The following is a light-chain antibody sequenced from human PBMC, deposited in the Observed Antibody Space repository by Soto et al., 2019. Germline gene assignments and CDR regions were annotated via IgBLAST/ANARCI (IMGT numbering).Light chain of an antibody. J-gene: IGKJ1*01. CDR3: QQYYNWPPWT. Sequence: EIVMTQSPATLSVSPGERATLSCRASQSVSSNLAWYQQKPGQAPRLLIYGASTRATGIPARFSGSGSGTEFTVTISSLHSEDFAVYYCQQYYNWPPWTFGQGTKVEIK. CDR1: QSVSSN. V-gene: IGKV3-15*01. CDR2: GAS.